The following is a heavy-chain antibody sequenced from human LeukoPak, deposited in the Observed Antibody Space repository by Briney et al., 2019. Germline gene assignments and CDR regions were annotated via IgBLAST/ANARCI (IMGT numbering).Heavy chain of an antibody. CDR1: GFTFSDYY. J-gene: IGHJ4*02. CDR3: ARESFYYGSGSYYHNFDY. CDR2: ISSSSSYT. Sequence: PGGSLRLSCAASGFTFSDYYMSWIRQAPGKGLEWVSYISSSSSYTNYADSVKGRFTISRDNAKISLYLQMNCLRAEDTAVYYCARESFYYGSGSYYHNFDYWGQGTLVTVSS. D-gene: IGHD3-10*01. V-gene: IGHV3-11*06.